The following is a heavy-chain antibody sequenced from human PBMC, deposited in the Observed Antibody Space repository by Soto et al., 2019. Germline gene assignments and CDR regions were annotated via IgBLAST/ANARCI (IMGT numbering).Heavy chain of an antibody. Sequence: QVQLQESGPGLVKPSETLSLTCTVSGGSISSYYWSWIRQPPGKGLEWIGYIYYSGSTNYNPSLKSRVTIAVDMSKNQFSLKLSSVTAADTAVYYCARGYYEHWYFDLWGRGTLVTVSS. CDR2: IYYSGST. CDR3: ARGYYEHWYFDL. CDR1: GGSISSYY. D-gene: IGHD1-26*01. V-gene: IGHV4-59*01. J-gene: IGHJ2*01.